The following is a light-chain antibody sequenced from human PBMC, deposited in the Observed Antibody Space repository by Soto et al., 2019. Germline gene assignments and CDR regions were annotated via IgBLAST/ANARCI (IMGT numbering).Light chain of an antibody. CDR3: QHYNSYAWT. CDR1: QSISSW. J-gene: IGKJ1*01. V-gene: IGKV1-5*03. CDR2: KAS. Sequence: DIQMTQSPSTLSASVGDRVTITCRASQSISSWLAWYQQKPGKAPKLLIYKASSLESGVPSSFGGSGSGTEFTVTISSLQTDDFATDYCQHYNSYAWTFGQGTKVEIK.